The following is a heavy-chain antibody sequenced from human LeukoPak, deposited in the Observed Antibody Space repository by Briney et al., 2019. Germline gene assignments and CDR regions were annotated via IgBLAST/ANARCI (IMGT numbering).Heavy chain of an antibody. CDR2: IYYSGST. J-gene: IGHJ4*02. Sequence: SETLSLTCTVSGGSISSGGYYWSWIRQHPGKGLEWIGYIYYSGSTYYNPSLKSRVTISVDTSKNQFSLKLSSVTAADTAAYYCAGYYDSSGYYWGFDYWGQGTLVTVSS. CDR1: GGSISSGGYY. CDR3: AGYYDSSGYYWGFDY. D-gene: IGHD3-22*01. V-gene: IGHV4-31*03.